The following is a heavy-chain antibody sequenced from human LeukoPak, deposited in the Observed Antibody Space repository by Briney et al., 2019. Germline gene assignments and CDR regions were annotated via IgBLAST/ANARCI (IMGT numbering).Heavy chain of an antibody. V-gene: IGHV4-59*08. CDR3: ARVHSGYDFGNRKYYYFDY. J-gene: IGHJ4*02. CDR1: GGSVSNYY. CDR2: IYYRGST. Sequence: SETLSLTCTVSGGSVSNYYWSWIRQPPGKGLEWIGYIYYRGSTNYNPSLKSRVTISVDTSKNQFSLKLSSVTAADTAVYYCARVHSGYDFGNRKYYYFDYWGQGTLVTVSS. D-gene: IGHD5-12*01.